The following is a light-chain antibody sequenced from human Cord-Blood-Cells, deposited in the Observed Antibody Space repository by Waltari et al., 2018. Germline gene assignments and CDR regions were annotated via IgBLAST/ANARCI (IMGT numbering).Light chain of an antibody. CDR3: LQDSNYPYS. V-gene: IGKV1-6*01. Sequence: AIQMTQSPTSLSASVGDRVTITCRASQGIRNDLGWYQQKPEKAPKLLVYAASSLQSGVPSRFSDSGAGTDFTLNISSLQREDLGTYYCLQDSNYPYSFGQGTKLELK. CDR1: QGIRND. CDR2: AAS. J-gene: IGKJ2*03.